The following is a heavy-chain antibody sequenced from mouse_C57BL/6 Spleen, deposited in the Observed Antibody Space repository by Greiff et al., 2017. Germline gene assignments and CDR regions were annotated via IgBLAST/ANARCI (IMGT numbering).Heavy chain of an antibody. J-gene: IGHJ3*01. CDR3: AGDYYSNYRAWFAY. V-gene: IGHV1-52*01. CDR2: IDPSDSDT. Sequence: QVQLQQPGAELVRPGSSVKLSCKASGYTFTSYWMHWVKQRPIQGLEWIGNIDPSDSDTHYNQKFKDKATLTVDKSSSTAYMQLSSLTSEDSAVXYCAGDYYSNYRAWFAYWGQGTLVTVSA. D-gene: IGHD2-5*01. CDR1: GYTFTSYW.